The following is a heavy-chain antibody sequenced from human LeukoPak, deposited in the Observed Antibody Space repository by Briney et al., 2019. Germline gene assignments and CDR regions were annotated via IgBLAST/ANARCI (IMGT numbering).Heavy chain of an antibody. CDR1: X. V-gene: IGHV3-23*01. Sequence: XMSWVRQAPGKGLEWVSAISGSGGSTYYADSVKGRFTISRDNSKNTLYLQMNSLRAEDTAVYYCAKRRDGYTDYWGQGTLVTVSS. D-gene: IGHD5-24*01. J-gene: IGHJ4*02. CDR2: ISGSGGST. CDR3: AKRRDGYTDY.